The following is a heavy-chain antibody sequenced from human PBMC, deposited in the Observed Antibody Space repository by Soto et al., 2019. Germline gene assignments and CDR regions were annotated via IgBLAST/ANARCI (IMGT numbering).Heavy chain of an antibody. CDR3: ARGLTGVDY. CDR1: GGSISSYY. J-gene: IGHJ4*02. Sequence: VAGGSISSYYWSWIRQPPGKGLEWIGYIYYSGSTNYNPSLKSRVTISVDTSKNQFSLKLSSVTAADTAVYYCARGLTGVDYWGQGTLVTVSS. D-gene: IGHD7-27*01. V-gene: IGHV4-59*01. CDR2: IYYSGST.